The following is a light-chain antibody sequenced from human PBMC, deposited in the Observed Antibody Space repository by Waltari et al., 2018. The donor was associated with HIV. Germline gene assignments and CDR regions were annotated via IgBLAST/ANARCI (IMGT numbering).Light chain of an antibody. Sequence: DIVMTQSPDSLPLSLGERATIKCKSSQSLLYRSNNKNYLAWYRQRPGHTPALLIYQASTRESVVPDRVRGSGSGTDFTLTITSLQADDVASYFCQQYYSLPWTFGQGTKVEIK. CDR2: QAS. CDR1: QSLLYRSNNKNY. CDR3: QQYYSLPWT. V-gene: IGKV4-1*01. J-gene: IGKJ1*01.